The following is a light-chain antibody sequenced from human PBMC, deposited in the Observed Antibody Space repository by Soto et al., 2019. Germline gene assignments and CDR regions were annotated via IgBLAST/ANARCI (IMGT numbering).Light chain of an antibody. CDR1: QRVSRN. CDR2: GAS. Sequence: EIVMTQSPATLSVSPGERATLSCRASQRVSRNLAWYQQKPGQAPRLLIYGASTRATGIPARFSGSGSGTEFTLTIRSLQSEDFAVYYCQQYNNWPPWTFGQGTKVEIK. CDR3: QQYNNWPPWT. J-gene: IGKJ1*01. V-gene: IGKV3-15*01.